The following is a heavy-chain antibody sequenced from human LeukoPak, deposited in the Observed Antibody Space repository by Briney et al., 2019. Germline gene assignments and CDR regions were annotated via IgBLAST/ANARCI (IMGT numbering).Heavy chain of an antibody. J-gene: IGHJ4*02. CDR1: GGSISYYY. Sequence: SETLSLTCTVSGGSISYYYWSWIRQPPGKGLEWIGDISYSGSTNYNPSLKSRVTISVDTSKNQFSLKLSSVTAADTAVYYCARGERYDYVWGTHDYWGQGTLVTVSS. CDR3: ARGERYDYVWGTHDY. V-gene: IGHV4-59*01. D-gene: IGHD3-16*01. CDR2: ISYSGST.